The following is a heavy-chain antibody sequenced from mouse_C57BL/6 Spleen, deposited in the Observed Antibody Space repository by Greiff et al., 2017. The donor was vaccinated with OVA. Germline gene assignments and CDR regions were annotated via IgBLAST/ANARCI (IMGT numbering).Heavy chain of an antibody. Sequence: VQLQQPGAELVRPGSSVKLSCKASGYTFTSYWTHCVKQRPIQGLEWIGNIDPSDSETHYNQKFKDKATLTVDKSPSTAYMQLNSLTSEDSAVYYCAREYYGSIYFDYWGQGTTLTVSS. CDR1: GYTFTSYW. D-gene: IGHD1-1*01. J-gene: IGHJ2*01. CDR2: IDPSDSET. CDR3: AREYYGSIYFDY. V-gene: IGHV1-52*01.